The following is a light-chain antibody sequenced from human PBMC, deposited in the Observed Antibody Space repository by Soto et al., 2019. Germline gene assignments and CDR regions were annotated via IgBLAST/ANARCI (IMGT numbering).Light chain of an antibody. CDR2: DAY. Sequence: EIVLTQSPGTLSLSPGERATLSCRASQSVSNNYLAWYQQKPGQAPRLLIYDAYTRATGVGARFTGSGSATDFSLTITSLEPEDFAVYYCQQRGKWPSTFGPGTKVDIK. J-gene: IGKJ2*02. CDR1: QSVSNNY. V-gene: IGKV3D-20*02. CDR3: QQRGKWPST.